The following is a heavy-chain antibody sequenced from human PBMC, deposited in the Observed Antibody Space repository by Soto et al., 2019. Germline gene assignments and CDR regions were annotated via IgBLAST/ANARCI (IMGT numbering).Heavy chain of an antibody. CDR1: GGPFSSYA. D-gene: IGHD3-10*01. Sequence: QVQLVQSGAEVKKPGSSVKVSCKASGGPFSSYAISWVRQATGQGLEWMGGIMPIFGTANYAQKFQGRVTITADESTSTAYMELSSLRYEDTAVYYCARGRDRRPHFYGMDVWGQGTTVTVSS. V-gene: IGHV1-69*01. J-gene: IGHJ6*02. CDR3: ARGRDRRPHFYGMDV. CDR2: IMPIFGTA.